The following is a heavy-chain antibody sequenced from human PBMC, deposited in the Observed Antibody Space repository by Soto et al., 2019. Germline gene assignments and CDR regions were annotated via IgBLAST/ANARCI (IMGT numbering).Heavy chain of an antibody. J-gene: IGHJ6*04. Sequence: PVVSLRLSCSSSVCTFISYFIHLFLQAPVNWLEWVAVISYDGSNKYYADSVKGRFTISRDNSKNTLYLQMNSLRAEDTAVYYCAKVDSPGYREGICGMEVCGKGHTVNVSS. CDR1: VCTFISYF. CDR3: AKVDSPGYREGICGMEV. D-gene: IGHD6-13*01. V-gene: IGHV3-30*18. CDR2: ISYDGSNK.